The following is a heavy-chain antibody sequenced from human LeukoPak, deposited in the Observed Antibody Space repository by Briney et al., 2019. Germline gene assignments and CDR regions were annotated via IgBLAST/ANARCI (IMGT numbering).Heavy chain of an antibody. CDR3: ARSPPRRWLQVQYYYYYYMDV. CDR1: GYTFTSYD. V-gene: IGHV1-8*01. D-gene: IGHD5-24*01. Sequence: ASVKVSCKASGYTFTSYDINWVRQATGQGLEWMGWMNPNSGNTGYAQKFQGRVSMTRNTSISKAYMELSSLRSEDTAVYYCARSPPRRWLQVQYYYYYYMDVWGKGTTVTVSS. CDR2: MNPNSGNT. J-gene: IGHJ6*03.